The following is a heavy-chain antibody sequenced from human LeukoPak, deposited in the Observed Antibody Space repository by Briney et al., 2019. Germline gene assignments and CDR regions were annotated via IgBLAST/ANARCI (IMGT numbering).Heavy chain of an antibody. D-gene: IGHD1-26*01. Sequence: GGSLRLSCAASGFTFSSYAMSWVRQTPGKGLEWVAFIRYDGSNKYYADSVKGRFTISRDNAKNSLYLQMNSLRAEDTALYYCAKDRHSGSYYYYFDYWGQGTLVTVSS. CDR3: AKDRHSGSYYYYFDY. CDR2: IRYDGSNK. CDR1: GFTFSSYA. J-gene: IGHJ4*02. V-gene: IGHV3-30*02.